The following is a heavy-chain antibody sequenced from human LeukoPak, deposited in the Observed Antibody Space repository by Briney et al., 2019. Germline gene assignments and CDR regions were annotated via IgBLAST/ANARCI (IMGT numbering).Heavy chain of an antibody. Sequence: GSLRLSCAASGFTVSSNYMSWVRQAPGKGLEWVSVIYSGGSTYYADSVKGRFTISRDNSKNTLYLQMNSLRAEDTAVYYCARGNIVLYGDYVFDYWGQGTLVTVSS. CDR1: GFTVSSNY. CDR3: ARGNIVLYGDYVFDY. J-gene: IGHJ4*02. D-gene: IGHD4-17*01. V-gene: IGHV3-53*01. CDR2: IYSGGST.